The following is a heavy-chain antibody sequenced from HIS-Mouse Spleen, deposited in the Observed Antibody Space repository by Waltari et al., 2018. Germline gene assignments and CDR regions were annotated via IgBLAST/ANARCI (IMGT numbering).Heavy chain of an antibody. V-gene: IGHV3-23*01. D-gene: IGHD3-22*01. CDR3: AKISSLSYYYDSSGYFDY. J-gene: IGHJ4*02. CDR2: ISGSGGRT. Sequence: EVQLLESGGGLVQPGGSLRLSCAASGFTFSSYAMSWVRQAPGMGLEWVSAISGSGGRTYYADSVKGRFTISRDNSKNTLYLQMNSLRAEDTAVYYCAKISSLSYYYDSSGYFDYWGQGTLVTVSS. CDR1: GFTFSSYA.